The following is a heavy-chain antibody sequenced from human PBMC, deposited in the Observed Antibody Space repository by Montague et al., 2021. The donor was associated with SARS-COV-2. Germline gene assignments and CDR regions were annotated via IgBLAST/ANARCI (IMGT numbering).Heavy chain of an antibody. V-gene: IGHV4/OR15-8*01. CDR3: ARKGSGRSDLAY. Sequence: SETLSLTCVGAVDSGVADNWRTSVGLPSGLGLARNGECYHTGSTKYKPSLKSRVSMSVDKSWNQFSLRLTSVTAADTAIYYCARKGSGRSDLAYWGQGTLVTVSS. CDR2: CYHTGST. J-gene: IGHJ4*02. CDR1: VDSGVADNW. D-gene: IGHD1-26*01.